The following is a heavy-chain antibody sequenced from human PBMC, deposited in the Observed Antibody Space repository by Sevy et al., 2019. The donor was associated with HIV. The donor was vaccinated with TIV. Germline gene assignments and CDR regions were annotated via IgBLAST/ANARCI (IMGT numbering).Heavy chain of an antibody. Sequence: SETVSLTCAVSNYSISSGYYWGWIRQSPGKGLEWIGNIYHSGSTYYNPSLKSRVTISVDASKNYFSLRLTSVTAADTAVYYCARASGGDRLDYYGMDVWGQGTTVTVSS. J-gene: IGHJ6*02. CDR2: IYHSGST. CDR1: NYSISSGYY. CDR3: ARASGGDRLDYYGMDV. D-gene: IGHD2-15*01. V-gene: IGHV4-38-2*01.